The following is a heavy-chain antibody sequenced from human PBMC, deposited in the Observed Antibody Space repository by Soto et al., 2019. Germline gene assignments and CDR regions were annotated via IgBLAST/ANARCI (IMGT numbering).Heavy chain of an antibody. D-gene: IGHD3-16*01. J-gene: IGHJ4*02. V-gene: IGHV3-74*01. CDR3: ARSWGGEIVS. Sequence: EVQLVESGGGLVQPGGSLRLSCAASGFTFSDYWMHWVRQAPGKGLVWVLRIKSDGSSTSYADSVKGRVTISRDNAKNTLYLPMHRMRAEDTAVYYCARSWGGEIVSWSQGTLVTVSS. CDR1: GFTFSDYW. CDR2: IKSDGSST.